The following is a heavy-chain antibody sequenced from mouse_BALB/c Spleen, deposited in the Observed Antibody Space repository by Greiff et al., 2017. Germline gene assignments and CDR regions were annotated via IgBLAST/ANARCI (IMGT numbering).Heavy chain of an antibody. J-gene: IGHJ4*01. V-gene: IGHV5-4*02. Sequence: EVKLVESGGGLVKPGGSLKLSCAASGFTFSDSYMYWVRQTPEKRLEWFATISDGGSYTYYPDSVKGRFTISRDNAKNNLYLQMSSLKSEDTAMYYCARGAYDAGYYYAMDYWGQGTSVTVSS. D-gene: IGHD2-12*01. CDR3: ARGAYDAGYYYAMDY. CDR2: ISDGGSYT. CDR1: GFTFSDSY.